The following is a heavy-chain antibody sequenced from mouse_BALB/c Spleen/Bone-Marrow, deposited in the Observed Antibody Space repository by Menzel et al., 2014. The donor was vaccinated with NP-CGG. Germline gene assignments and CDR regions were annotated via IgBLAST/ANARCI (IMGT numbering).Heavy chain of an antibody. V-gene: IGHV5-4*02. J-gene: IGHJ4*01. CDR3: ARTYRPFALDY. Sequence: EVQLQQSGGGLVKPGGSLKLSCAASGFTFSDYYMYWVRQTPEKRLEWVATISDGGSYTDYPGSVKGRFTVSRDNAKNNPYLQMSSLKSEDTAMYYCARTYRPFALDYWGQGTSVTVSS. D-gene: IGHD2-14*01. CDR2: ISDGGSYT. CDR1: GFTFSDYY.